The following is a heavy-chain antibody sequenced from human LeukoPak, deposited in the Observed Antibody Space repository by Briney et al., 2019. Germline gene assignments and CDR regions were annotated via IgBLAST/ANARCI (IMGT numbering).Heavy chain of an antibody. D-gene: IGHD1-26*01. CDR2: ISYDESNK. Sequence: GGSLRLSCAASGFTFSSYDMHWVRQAPGKGLECVTVISYDESNKYYGDSVKGRFTISRDNSKNTLYLKMNSLRAEDTAVYYCAKEGSNGDFDYWGQGTLVTVSS. CDR3: AKEGSNGDFDY. CDR1: GFTFSSYD. J-gene: IGHJ4*02. V-gene: IGHV3-30*18.